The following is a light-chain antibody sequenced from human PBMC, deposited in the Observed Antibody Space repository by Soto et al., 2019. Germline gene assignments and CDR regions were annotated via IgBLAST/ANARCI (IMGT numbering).Light chain of an antibody. J-gene: IGKJ5*01. Sequence: DIPMTQSPSSLSASVGDRVTITCQASQDISNYLNWYQQKPGKAPKLLIYDASNLKTGVPSRFSGSGSGTDFTFTISSLQPEDIATYYCQQYDNFITFGQGTRLEIK. CDR2: DAS. CDR1: QDISNY. V-gene: IGKV1-33*01. CDR3: QQYDNFIT.